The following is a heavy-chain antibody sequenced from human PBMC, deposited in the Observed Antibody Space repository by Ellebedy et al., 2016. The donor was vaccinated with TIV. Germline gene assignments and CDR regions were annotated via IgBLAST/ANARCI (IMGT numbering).Heavy chain of an antibody. CDR2: INHSGTT. V-gene: IGHV4-34*01. J-gene: IGHJ4*02. D-gene: IGHD6-6*01. Sequence: SETLSLXXAVYGGSFSGYYWSWIRQPPGKGLEWIGEINHSGTTNYNPSLKSRVTISVDTSKNQFSLKLSSVTAADTAVYYCAKSLHYSSSSFFDYWGQGTLVTVSS. CDR3: AKSLHYSSSSFFDY. CDR1: GGSFSGYY.